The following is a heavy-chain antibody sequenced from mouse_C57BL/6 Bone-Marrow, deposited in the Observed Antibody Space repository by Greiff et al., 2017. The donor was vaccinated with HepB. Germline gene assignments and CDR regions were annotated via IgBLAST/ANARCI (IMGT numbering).Heavy chain of an antibody. Sequence: QVQLKESGAELAKPGASVKLSCKASGYTFTSYWMHWVKQRPGQGLEWIGYINPSSGYTKYNQKFKDKATLTADKSSSTAYMQLSSLTYEDSAVYYCAKEEDGPWFAYWGQGTLVTVSA. V-gene: IGHV1-7*01. CDR1: GYTFTSYW. CDR3: AKEEDGPWFAY. D-gene: IGHD2-3*01. CDR2: INPSSGYT. J-gene: IGHJ3*01.